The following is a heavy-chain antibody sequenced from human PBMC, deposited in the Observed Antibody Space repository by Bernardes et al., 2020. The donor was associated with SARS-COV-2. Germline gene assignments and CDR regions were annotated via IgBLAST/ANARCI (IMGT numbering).Heavy chain of an antibody. Sequence: GGSLRLSCAASGFTFSSYAMHWVRQAPGKGLEYVSAISGNGGSTYYANSVKGRFTISRDNSKNTLYLQMGSLRAEDMAVYYCARGGYSYGYTFDYWGQGTLVTVSS. CDR1: GFTFSSYA. J-gene: IGHJ4*02. D-gene: IGHD5-18*01. V-gene: IGHV3-64*01. CDR2: ISGNGGST. CDR3: ARGGYSYGYTFDY.